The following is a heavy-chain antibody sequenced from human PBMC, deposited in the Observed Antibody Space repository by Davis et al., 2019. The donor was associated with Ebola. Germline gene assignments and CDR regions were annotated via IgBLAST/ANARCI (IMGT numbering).Heavy chain of an antibody. CDR1: GGSFSGYY. V-gene: IGHV4-34*01. Sequence: MPSETLSLTSAVYGGSFSGYYWSWIRQPPGKGLEWIGEINHSGSTNYNPSLKSRVTISVDTSKNQFSLKLSSVTAADTAVYYCARGRRYEGWFDPWGQGTLVTVSS. D-gene: IGHD1-1*01. CDR2: INHSGST. CDR3: ARGRRYEGWFDP. J-gene: IGHJ5*02.